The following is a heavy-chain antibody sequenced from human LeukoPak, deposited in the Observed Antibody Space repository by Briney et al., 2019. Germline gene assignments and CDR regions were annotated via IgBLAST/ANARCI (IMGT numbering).Heavy chain of an antibody. D-gene: IGHD2-15*01. J-gene: IGHJ3*02. CDR3: AREGGYCSGGSCSGSAFDI. Sequence: ASVKVSCKASGYTFTSYYMHWVRQAPGQGLEWMGIINPSGGSTSYAQKFQGRVTMTRDTSTSTVYMELSSPRSEDTAVYYCAREGGYCSGGSCSGSAFDIWGQGTMVTVSS. V-gene: IGHV1-46*03. CDR2: INPSGGST. CDR1: GYTFTSYY.